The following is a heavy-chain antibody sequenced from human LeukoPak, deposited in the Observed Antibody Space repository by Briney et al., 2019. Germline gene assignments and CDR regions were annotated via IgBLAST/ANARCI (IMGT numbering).Heavy chain of an antibody. CDR3: ARDAITIFGVVINWFDS. Sequence: SETLSLTCSVSGDSITSTSYYWAWIRQPPGKGLEWIGSFFYSGTTHYTPSLRSRVSILVDTAKNQFSLKLSSVTAADTAVYYCARDAITIFGVVINWFDSWGPGTLVTVSS. V-gene: IGHV4-39*07. CDR2: FFYSGTT. CDR1: GDSITSTSYY. D-gene: IGHD3-3*01. J-gene: IGHJ5*01.